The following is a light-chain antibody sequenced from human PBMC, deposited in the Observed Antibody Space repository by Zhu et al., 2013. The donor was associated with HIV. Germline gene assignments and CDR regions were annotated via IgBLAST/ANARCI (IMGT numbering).Light chain of an antibody. CDR3: QQLNSYPIFA. CDR1: QDIGNS. Sequence: IRMTQSPSSFSASTGDRVTITCRATQDIGNSLAWFQQKAGKAPKSLIYSASSLLSGVPSKFSGSGSGTDFTLTISSLQPEDAATYYCQQLNSYPIFAFGPGTKVNIK. J-gene: IGKJ3*01. CDR2: SAS. V-gene: IGKV1-16*02.